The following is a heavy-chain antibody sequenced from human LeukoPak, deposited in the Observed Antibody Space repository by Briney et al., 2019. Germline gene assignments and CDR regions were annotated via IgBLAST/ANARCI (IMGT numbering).Heavy chain of an antibody. D-gene: IGHD3-22*01. J-gene: IGHJ3*02. Sequence: KSSETLSLTCTVSGGSISSYYWSWIRQPPGKGLEWIGYIYYSGSTNYNPSLKSRVTISVDTSKNQFSLKLSSVTAADTAVYYCARGFRPIVVVPRHAFDIWGQGTMVTVSS. V-gene: IGHV4-59*01. CDR2: IYYSGST. CDR3: ARGFRPIVVVPRHAFDI. CDR1: GGSISSYY.